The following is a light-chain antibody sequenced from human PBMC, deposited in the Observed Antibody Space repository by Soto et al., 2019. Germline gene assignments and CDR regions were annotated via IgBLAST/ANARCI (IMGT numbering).Light chain of an antibody. Sequence: AIQMTQSPSYLSAYVGDRVTITCRASQAIRDDLGWYQQKPGKAPKLMIYVASSLHDGVPSRFSGSGSGTDFILTISSRQPEDFATYYCLQDNNYPWTFGQGTKVEV. V-gene: IGKV1-6*01. CDR3: LQDNNYPWT. J-gene: IGKJ1*01. CDR1: QAIRDD. CDR2: VAS.